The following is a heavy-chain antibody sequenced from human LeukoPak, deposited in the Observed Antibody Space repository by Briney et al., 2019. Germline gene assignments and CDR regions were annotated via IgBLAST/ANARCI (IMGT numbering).Heavy chain of an antibody. J-gene: IGHJ4*02. Sequence: SETLSLTCAVYGGSFSGYYWSWIRQPPGKGLEWIGEINHSGSTNYNPSLKSRVTISVGTSKNQFSLKLSSVTAADTAVYYCARMNYYDSSGYYSRQLDYWGQGTLVTVSS. V-gene: IGHV4-34*01. CDR2: INHSGST. D-gene: IGHD3-22*01. CDR1: GGSFSGYY. CDR3: ARMNYYDSSGYYSRQLDY.